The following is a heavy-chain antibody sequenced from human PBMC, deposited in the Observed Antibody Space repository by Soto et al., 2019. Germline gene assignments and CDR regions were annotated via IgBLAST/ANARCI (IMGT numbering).Heavy chain of an antibody. D-gene: IGHD6-13*01. CDR3: ASILAAAGTGYYYYGMDV. J-gene: IGHJ6*02. Sequence: SETLSLTCTVSGGSISSSSYYWGWIRQPPGKGLEWIGSIYYSGSTYYNPSLKSRVTISVDTSKNQFSLKLSSVTAADTAVYYCASILAAAGTGYYYYGMDVWGQGTTVTVSS. V-gene: IGHV4-39*01. CDR2: IYYSGST. CDR1: GGSISSSSYY.